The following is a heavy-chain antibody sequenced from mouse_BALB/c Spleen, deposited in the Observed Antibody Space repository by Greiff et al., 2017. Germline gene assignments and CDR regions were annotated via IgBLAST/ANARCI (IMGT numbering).Heavy chain of an antibody. CDR3: ASLYYGNYN. V-gene: IGHV5-12-1*01. D-gene: IGHD2-1*01. Sequence: EVMLVESGGGLVQPGGSRKLSCAASGFTFSSYDMSWVRQTPEKRLEWVAYISSGGGSTYYPDTVKGRFTISRDNAKNTLYLQMSSLKSEDTAMYYCASLYYGNYNWGQGTTLTVSS. CDR2: ISSGGGST. J-gene: IGHJ2*01. CDR1: GFTFSSYD.